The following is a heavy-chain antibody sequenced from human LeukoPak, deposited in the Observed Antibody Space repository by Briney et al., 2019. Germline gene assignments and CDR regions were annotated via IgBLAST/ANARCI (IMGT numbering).Heavy chain of an antibody. CDR2: ISGSGGST. V-gene: IGHV3-23*01. Sequence: GGSLRLSCAASGFTFSSYAMSWVRQAPGKGLGWVSAISGSGGSTYYADSVKGRFTISRDNSKNTLYLQMNSLRAEDTAVYYCAKDAYGDYGVYYYYGMDVWGKGTTVTVSS. CDR3: AKDAYGDYGVYYYYGMDV. J-gene: IGHJ6*04. D-gene: IGHD4-17*01. CDR1: GFTFSSYA.